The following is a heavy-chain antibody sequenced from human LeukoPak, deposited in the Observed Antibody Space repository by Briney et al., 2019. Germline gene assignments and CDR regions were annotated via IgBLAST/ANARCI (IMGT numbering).Heavy chain of an antibody. CDR1: GYTFTSYD. J-gene: IGHJ6*02. D-gene: IGHD3-3*01. Sequence: ASVKVSCKASGYTFTSYDMHWVRHAPGQGLEWMGIINPSGGSTSYAQKFQGRVTMTRDTFTSKVYMELSSLRSEDTAVYYCARTIIPYYYYYGMDVWGQGTTVTVSS. V-gene: IGHV1-46*01. CDR2: INPSGGST. CDR3: ARTIIPYYYYYGMDV.